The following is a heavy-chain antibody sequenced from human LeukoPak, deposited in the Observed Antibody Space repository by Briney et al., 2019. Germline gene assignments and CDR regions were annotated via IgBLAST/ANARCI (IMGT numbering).Heavy chain of an antibody. CDR2: IYYSGST. CDR1: GGSISSYY. V-gene: IGHV4-59*08. CDR3: ARQGGGFWYFDL. Sequence: SETLSLTCTVSGGSISSYYWSWIRQPPGEGLEWIGYIYYSGSTNYNPSLKSRVTISVDTSKNQFSLKLSSVTAADTAVYYCARQGGGFWYFDLWGHGTLVTVSS. J-gene: IGHJ2*01. D-gene: IGHD6-25*01.